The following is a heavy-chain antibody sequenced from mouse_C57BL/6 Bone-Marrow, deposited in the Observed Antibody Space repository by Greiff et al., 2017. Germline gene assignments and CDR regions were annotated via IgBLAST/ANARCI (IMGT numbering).Heavy chain of an antibody. CDR2: IDPSDSYT. CDR3: ARDYYGSSFWFAY. CDR1: GYTFTSYW. V-gene: IGHV1-69*01. Sequence: QVQLQQPGAELVMPGASVKLSCKASGYTFTSYWMHWVKQRPGQGLECIGEIDPSDSYTNYNQKFKGKSTLTVDKSSSTAYMQLSSLTSEDSAVYYCARDYYGSSFWFAYWGQGTLVTVSA. J-gene: IGHJ3*01. D-gene: IGHD1-1*01.